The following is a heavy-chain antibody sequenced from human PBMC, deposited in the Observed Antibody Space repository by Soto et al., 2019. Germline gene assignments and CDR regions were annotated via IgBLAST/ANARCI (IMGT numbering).Heavy chain of an antibody. CDR2: INAGNGNT. CDR1: GYTFTSYA. V-gene: IGHV1-3*01. D-gene: IGHD6-19*01. CDR3: AKGTSAVAGRFDY. J-gene: IGHJ4*02. Sequence: ASVKVSCKASGYTFTSYAMHWVRQAPGQRLEWMGWINAGNGNTKYSQKFQGRVTITRDTSASTAYMELSRLRSDDTAVYYCAKGTSAVAGRFDYWGQGTLVTVSS.